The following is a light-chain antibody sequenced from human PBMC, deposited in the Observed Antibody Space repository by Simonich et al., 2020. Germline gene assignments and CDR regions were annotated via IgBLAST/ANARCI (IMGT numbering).Light chain of an antibody. J-gene: IGKJ1*01. Sequence: DIVMTQSPLSLPVTPGEPASISCRSSQSLLYSNGYNYLDWYLQKPGQSHQLLIYLGSNRASGVPDRFSGSGSGTDFTLKISRVEAEDVGVDYCMQALQTPRTFGQGTKVEIK. CDR3: MQALQTPRT. V-gene: IGKV2-28*01. CDR1: QSLLYSNGYNY. CDR2: LGS.